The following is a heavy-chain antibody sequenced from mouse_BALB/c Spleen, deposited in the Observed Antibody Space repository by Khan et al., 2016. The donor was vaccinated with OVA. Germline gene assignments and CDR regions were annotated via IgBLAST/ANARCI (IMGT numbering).Heavy chain of an antibody. V-gene: IGHV1-4*01. J-gene: IGHJ3*01. Sequence: QVQLQQSGAELARPGASVKMSCKASGYTFTTYTMHWVKQRPGQGLEWIGYINPSNGYTNYNQKFKDKSTLTADKSSSTAYMQLSSLTSDYSAVYYCAREGAYDRSDGGFAYWGQGTRVTVAA. D-gene: IGHD2-14*01. CDR2: INPSNGYT. CDR1: GYTFTTYT. CDR3: AREGAYDRSDGGFAY.